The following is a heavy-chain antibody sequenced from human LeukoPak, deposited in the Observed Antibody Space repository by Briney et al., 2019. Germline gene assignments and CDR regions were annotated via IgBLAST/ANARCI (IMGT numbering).Heavy chain of an antibody. CDR2: INHSGST. CDR3: ARGKNNYFDY. Sequence: KSSETLSLTCAVYGGSFSGYYWSWIRQPPGKGLEWIGEINHSGSTNYNPSLKSRVTISVDTSKNQFSLELSSVTAADTAVYYCARGKNNYFDYGDQGTLVTVPS. J-gene: IGHJ4*02. V-gene: IGHV4-34*01. CDR1: GGSFSGYY.